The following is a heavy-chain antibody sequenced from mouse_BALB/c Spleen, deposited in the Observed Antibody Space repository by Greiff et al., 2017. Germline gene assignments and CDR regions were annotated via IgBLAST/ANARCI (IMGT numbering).Heavy chain of an antibody. CDR1: GFNIKDYY. J-gene: IGHJ3*01. Sequence: EVQLQQSGAELVRPGALVKLSCKASGFNIKDYYMHWVKQRPEQGLEWIGWIDPENGNTIYDPKFQGKASITADTSSNTAYLQLSSLTSEDTAVYYCASPSTMITVWFAYWGQGTLVTVSA. CDR3: ASPSTMITVWFAY. D-gene: IGHD2-4*01. V-gene: IGHV14-1*02. CDR2: IDPENGNT.